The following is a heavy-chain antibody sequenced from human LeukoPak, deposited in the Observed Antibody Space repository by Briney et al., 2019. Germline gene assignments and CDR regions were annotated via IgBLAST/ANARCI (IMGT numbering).Heavy chain of an antibody. CDR3: ARVEGYCSGGSCYSYVGV. D-gene: IGHD2-15*01. J-gene: IGHJ6*03. V-gene: IGHV1-2*02. CDR2: INPNSGGT. Sequence: ASVKVSCKASGYTFTGYYMHWVRQAPGQGLEWMGWINPNSGGTNYAQKFQGRVTMTRDTSISTAYMELSSLRAEDTAVYYCARVEGYCSGGSCYSYVGVWGKGTTVTVSS. CDR1: GYTFTGYY.